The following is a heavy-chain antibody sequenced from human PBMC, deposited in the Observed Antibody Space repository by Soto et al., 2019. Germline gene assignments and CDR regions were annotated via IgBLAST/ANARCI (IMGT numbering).Heavy chain of an antibody. D-gene: IGHD6-19*01. CDR3: AKDGAVAEPNFDY. V-gene: IGHV3-30*18. J-gene: IGHJ4*02. CDR2: ISYDGSNK. Sequence: GGSLGLSCAASGFTFSSYARHWVRQAPGKGLEWVAVISYDGSNKYYADSMKGRFTISRDNSKNTLYLQMNSLRAEDTAVYYCAKDGAVAEPNFDYWGQGTLVTVSS. CDR1: GFTFSSYA.